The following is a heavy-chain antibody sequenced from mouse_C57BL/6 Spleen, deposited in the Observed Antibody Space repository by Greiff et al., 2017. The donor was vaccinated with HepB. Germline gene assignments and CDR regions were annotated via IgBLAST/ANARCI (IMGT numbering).Heavy chain of an antibody. CDR1: GYTFTSYW. CDR2: IDPSDSYT. D-gene: IGHD2-4*01. J-gene: IGHJ3*01. Sequence: VQLQQPGAELVKPGASVKLSCKASGYTFTSYWMQWVKQRPGQGLEWIGEIDPSDSYTNYNQKFKGKATLTVDTSSSTAYMQHSSLTSEDSAVYYCARGDYGGGAWFAYWGQGTLVTVSA. CDR3: ARGDYGGGAWFAY. V-gene: IGHV1-50*01.